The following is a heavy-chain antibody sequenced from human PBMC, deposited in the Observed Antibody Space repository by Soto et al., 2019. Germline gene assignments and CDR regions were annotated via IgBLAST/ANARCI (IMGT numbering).Heavy chain of an antibody. CDR2: IWYDGSNK. J-gene: IGHJ6*03. CDR3: ASDSSSPASFGYYYYMDV. CDR1: GFTFSSYG. Sequence: ESGGGVVQPGRSLRLSCAASGFTFSSYGMHWVRQAPGKGLEWVAVIWYDGSNKYYADSVKGRFTISRDNSKNTLYLQMNSLRAEDTAVYYCASDSSSPASFGYYYYMDVWGKGTTVTVSS. V-gene: IGHV3-33*01. D-gene: IGHD6-6*01.